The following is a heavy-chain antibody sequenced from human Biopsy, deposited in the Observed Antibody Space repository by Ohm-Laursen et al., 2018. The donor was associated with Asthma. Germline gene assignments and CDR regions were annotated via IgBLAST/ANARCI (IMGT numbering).Heavy chain of an antibody. V-gene: IGHV3-11*01. CDR1: GFSFSDYY. CDR2: ISSSGSTT. D-gene: IGHD6-25*01. CDR3: ARVFESSEWGPFYHFGLDV. Sequence: GSLRLSCAAPGFSFSDYYMTWMRQAPGKGLEWVSSISSSGSTTYPAESVEGRFTISRDNAQKSLFLQMGSLRAEDTAIYYCARVFESSEWGPFYHFGLDVWGQGTTVAVSS. J-gene: IGHJ6*02.